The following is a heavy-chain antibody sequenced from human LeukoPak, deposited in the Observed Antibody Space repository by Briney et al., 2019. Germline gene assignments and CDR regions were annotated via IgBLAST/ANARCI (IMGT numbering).Heavy chain of an antibody. J-gene: IGHJ4*02. D-gene: IGHD6-13*01. CDR2: ISSSSSYI. CDR3: ARGQRYSSSWYVGY. Sequence: GGSLRLSCTASGFTFSSYSMNWVRQAPGKGLEWVSSISSSSSYIYYADSVKGRFTISRDNAKNSLYLQMNSLRAEDTAVYYCARGQRYSSSWYVGYWGQGTLVTVSS. V-gene: IGHV3-21*01. CDR1: GFTFSSYS.